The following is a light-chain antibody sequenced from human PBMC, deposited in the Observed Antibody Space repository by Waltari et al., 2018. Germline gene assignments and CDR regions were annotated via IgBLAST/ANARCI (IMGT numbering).Light chain of an antibody. Sequence: QSALTQPRSVSGSPGQSVTISCTGTSSDVGAYNYVSWFQQHPGKAPKLMIYDVTKRPSGVPDRFSGSKSGNTASLTISGLQTEDDSDYYCCSYAGRYAVFGGGTKLTVL. CDR1: SSDVGAYNY. CDR2: DVT. CDR3: CSYAGRYAV. J-gene: IGLJ2*01. V-gene: IGLV2-11*01.